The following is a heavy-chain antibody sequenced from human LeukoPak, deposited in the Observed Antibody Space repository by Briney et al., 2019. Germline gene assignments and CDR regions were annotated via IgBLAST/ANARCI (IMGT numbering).Heavy chain of an antibody. J-gene: IGHJ4*02. CDR1: GFSFSTCT. CDR3: VKGYSFGYAQYFFVK. CDR2: ITDSGISR. Sequence: GGSLRLSCAASGFSFSTCTMSWVRQAPGKGLEWVSGITDSGISRDYAGSVKGRFIISRDNSKNTVYLQMNSLRAEDTAVYYCVKGYSFGYAQYFFVKWGQGTLVAVSS. D-gene: IGHD1-26*01. V-gene: IGHV3-23*05.